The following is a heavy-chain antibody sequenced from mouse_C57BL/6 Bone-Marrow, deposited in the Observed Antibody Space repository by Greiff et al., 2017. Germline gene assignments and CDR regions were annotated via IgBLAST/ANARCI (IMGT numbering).Heavy chain of an antibody. CDR3: ARHAHYGYYVPFAY. Sequence: EVKLMESGGGLVKPGGSLKLSCAASGFTFSSYTMSWVRQTPEKRLEWVATISGGGGNTYYPDSVKGRFTISRDNAKNTLYLQMSSLRSEDTALYYCARHAHYGYYVPFAYWGQGTLVTVSA. CDR1: GFTFSSYT. V-gene: IGHV5-9*01. CDR2: ISGGGGNT. J-gene: IGHJ3*01. D-gene: IGHD2-3*01.